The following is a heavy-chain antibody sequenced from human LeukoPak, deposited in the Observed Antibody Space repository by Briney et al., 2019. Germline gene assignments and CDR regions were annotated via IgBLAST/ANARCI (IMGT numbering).Heavy chain of an antibody. D-gene: IGHD4-17*01. J-gene: IGHJ4*02. CDR1: GGSFSGYY. Sequence: SETLSLTCAVYGGSFSGYYWSWIRQPPGKGLEWIGEINHSGSTNYNPSLKSRVTISVDTSKNQFSLKLSSVTAADTAVYYCARETVTTVRAGGVDYWGQGTLVTVSS. V-gene: IGHV4-34*01. CDR3: ARETVTTVRAGGVDY. CDR2: INHSGST.